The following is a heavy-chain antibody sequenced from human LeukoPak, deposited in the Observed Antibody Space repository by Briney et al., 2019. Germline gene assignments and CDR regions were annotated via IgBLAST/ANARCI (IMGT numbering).Heavy chain of an antibody. CDR2: ISTSGST. J-gene: IGHJ4*02. CDR1: GASISSSY. V-gene: IGHV4-4*07. D-gene: IGHD4-17*01. CDR3: ARGYGDYDY. Sequence: SETLSLTCTVAGASISSSYWSWIRQPAGKGLEWIGRISTSGSTNYNPSLKSRVTISVDKSKNQFSLKLSSVTAADTAVYYCARGYGDYDYWGPGTLVTVSS.